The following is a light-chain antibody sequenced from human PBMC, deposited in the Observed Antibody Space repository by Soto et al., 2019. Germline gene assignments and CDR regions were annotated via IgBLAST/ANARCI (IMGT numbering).Light chain of an antibody. CDR2: ATS. CDR3: QQRET. Sequence: DIQMTQSPSSLSASVVDRVTITCRASQAIHSYLNWYQQKPGKAPNLLIFATSPLQSGVPSRFSGSGSGTDFTLTISSLQPEDFATYYCQQRETFGPGTKVDIK. J-gene: IGKJ3*01. CDR1: QAIHSY. V-gene: IGKV1-39*01.